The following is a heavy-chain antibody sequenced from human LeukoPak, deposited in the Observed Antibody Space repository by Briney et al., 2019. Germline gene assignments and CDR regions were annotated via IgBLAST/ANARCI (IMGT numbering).Heavy chain of an antibody. D-gene: IGHD3-22*01. V-gene: IGHV3-23*01. J-gene: IGHJ4*02. CDR3: ARESDSSGYYPYYFDY. CDR1: GFTFSSYA. CDR2: ISGSGGST. Sequence: GGSLRLSCAASGFTFSSYAMSWVRQAPGKGLEWVSAISGSGGSTYYADSVKGRLTISRDNSKNTLYLQMNSLRAEDTAVYYCARESDSSGYYPYYFDYWGQGTLVTVSS.